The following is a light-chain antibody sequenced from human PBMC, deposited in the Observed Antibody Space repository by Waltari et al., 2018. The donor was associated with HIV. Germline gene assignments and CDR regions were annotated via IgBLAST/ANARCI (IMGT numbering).Light chain of an antibody. J-gene: IGLJ1*01. CDR1: SSDVGSYTY. CDR3: SSFTRSSSYV. Sequence: SALTQPASVSGSPRQSLTLSCTGTSSDVGSYTYVSWYQQHPRNAPKLIISEVTNRPSGSPKRFAGPTSANAASLTIYGLQAEDEADYYCSSFTRSSSYVFGTGTRVTVL. CDR2: EVT. V-gene: IGLV2-14*01.